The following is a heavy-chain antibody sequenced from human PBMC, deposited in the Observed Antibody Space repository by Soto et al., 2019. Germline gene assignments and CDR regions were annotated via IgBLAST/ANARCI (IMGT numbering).Heavy chain of an antibody. J-gene: IGHJ5*02. CDR1: GGSISSYY. CDR2: IYYSGST. V-gene: IGHV4-59*12. CDR3: ARFVYHGFWSGNNWFDP. Sequence: SETLSLTCTVSGGSISSYYWSWIRQPPGKGLEWIGYIYYSGSTNYNPSLKSRVTISVDTSKNQFSLNVNSVTAADTAVYFCARFVYHGFWSGNNWFDPWGQGTLVIVSS. D-gene: IGHD3-3*01.